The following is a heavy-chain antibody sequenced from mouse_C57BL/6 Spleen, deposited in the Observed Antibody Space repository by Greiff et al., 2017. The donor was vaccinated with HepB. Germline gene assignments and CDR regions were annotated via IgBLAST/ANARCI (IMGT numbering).Heavy chain of an antibody. V-gene: IGHV1-20*01. J-gene: IGHJ4*01. D-gene: IGHD2-12*01. CDR3: ARGGYSDAIDY. CDR1: GYSFTGYF. CDR2: INPYNGDT. Sequence: EVQLQQSGPELVKPGDSVKISCKASGYSFTGYFMNWVMQSNGKSLEWIGRINPYNGDTFYNQKFKGKATLTVDKSSSTAHMELRSLTSEDSAVYYCARGGYSDAIDYWGQGTSVTVSS.